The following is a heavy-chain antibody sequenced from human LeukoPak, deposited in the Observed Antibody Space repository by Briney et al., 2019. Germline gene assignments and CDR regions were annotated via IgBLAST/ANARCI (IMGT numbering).Heavy chain of an antibody. CDR1: GGSISSYY. D-gene: IGHD6-13*01. CDR2: IYTSGST. J-gene: IGHJ5*02. Sequence: SETLSLTCTVSGGSISSYYWSWIRQPAGKGLEWIGRIYTSGSTNYNPFLKSRVTMSVDTSKNQFSLKLSSVTAADTAVYYCARDVAAASATTKNWFDPWGQGTLVTVSS. CDR3: ARDVAAASATTKNWFDP. V-gene: IGHV4-4*07.